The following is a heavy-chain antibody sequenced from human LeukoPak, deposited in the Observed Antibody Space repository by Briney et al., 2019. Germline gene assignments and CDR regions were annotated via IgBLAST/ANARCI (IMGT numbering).Heavy chain of an antibody. CDR2: IYPGDSDT. CDR3: ARQASSGWYGLWNWFDP. D-gene: IGHD6-19*01. V-gene: IGHV5-51*01. J-gene: IGHJ5*02. CDR1: GYSFTSYW. Sequence: GESLKISCKGSGYSFTSYWIGWVRQMPGKGLEWMGIIYPGDSDTRYSPSFQGQVTISADKSISTAYLQWSSLKASDTAMYYRARQASSGWYGLWNWFDPWGQGTLVTVSS.